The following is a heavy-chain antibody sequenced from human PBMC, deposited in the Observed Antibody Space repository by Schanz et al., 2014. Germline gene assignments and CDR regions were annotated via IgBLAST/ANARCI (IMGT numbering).Heavy chain of an antibody. D-gene: IGHD3-10*01. CDR2: INAHTGNT. CDR1: GYTVSALA. V-gene: IGHV1-18*01. CDR3: ARVHIATYHYNSPGAFDI. Sequence: QVQLLQSGSEVKKPGASVKVSCEISGYTVSALAMHWVRQAPGQGPELMGWINAHTGNTQYAQKFQGRVNMTRDTVTTTVHLELTRLRTDDTAIYYCARVHIATYHYNSPGAFDIWGQGTMVTVSS. J-gene: IGHJ3*02.